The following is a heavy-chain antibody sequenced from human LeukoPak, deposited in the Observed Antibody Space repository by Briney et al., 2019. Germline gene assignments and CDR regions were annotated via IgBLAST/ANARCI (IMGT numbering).Heavy chain of an antibody. CDR2: ISYDGSNK. V-gene: IGHV3-30*18. J-gene: IGHJ4*02. Sequence: GGSLRLSCAASGFTFSSYGMHWVRQAPGKGLEWVAVISYDGSNKYYADSVKGRFTISRDNSKNTLYLQMNSLRAEDTAVYYCAKHPDSFYAGYCSGGSCYFDYWGQGTLVTVSS. D-gene: IGHD2-15*01. CDR3: AKHPDSFYAGYCSGGSCYFDY. CDR1: GFTFSSYG.